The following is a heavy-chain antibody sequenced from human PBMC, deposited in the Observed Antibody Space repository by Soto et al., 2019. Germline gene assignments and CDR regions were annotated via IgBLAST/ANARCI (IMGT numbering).Heavy chain of an antibody. J-gene: IGHJ4*02. Sequence: GGSLRLSCAASGFTFSNYRMNWVRQAPGKGLEWVSAISGSGGSTYYADSVKGRFTISRDNSKNTLYLQMNSLRAEDTAVYYCAKDGGYAYYDSSGYYFGYWGQGTLVTVSS. V-gene: IGHV3-23*01. CDR1: GFTFSNYR. CDR3: AKDGGYAYYDSSGYYFGY. CDR2: ISGSGGST. D-gene: IGHD3-22*01.